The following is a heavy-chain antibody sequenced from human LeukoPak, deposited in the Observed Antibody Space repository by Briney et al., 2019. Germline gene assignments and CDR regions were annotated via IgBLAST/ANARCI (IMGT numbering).Heavy chain of an antibody. D-gene: IGHD3-22*01. CDR3: AKDRRFHYDSSGYFDY. J-gene: IGHJ4*02. CDR2: ISGSGSST. V-gene: IGHV3-23*01. Sequence: GGSLRLSCAASGFTFSSYAMSWVRQAPGKGLEWVSAISGSGSSTYYADSVKGRFTISRDNSKKTLFLQMNSLRAEDTAVYYCAKDRRFHYDSSGYFDYWGQGTLVTVSS. CDR1: GFTFSSYA.